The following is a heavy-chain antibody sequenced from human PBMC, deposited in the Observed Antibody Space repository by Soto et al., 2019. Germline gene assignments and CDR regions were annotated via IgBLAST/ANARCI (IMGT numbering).Heavy chain of an antibody. CDR1: GGSISSYY. CDR2: IYYSGST. J-gene: IGHJ6*03. CDR3: ARGGGPPVYYMDV. Sequence: SETLSLTCTVSGGSISSYYWSWIRQPPGKGLEWIGYIYYSGSTNYNPSLKSRVTISVDTSKNQFSLKLSSVTAADAAVYYCARGGGPPVYYMDVWGKGTTVTVS. V-gene: IGHV4-59*01.